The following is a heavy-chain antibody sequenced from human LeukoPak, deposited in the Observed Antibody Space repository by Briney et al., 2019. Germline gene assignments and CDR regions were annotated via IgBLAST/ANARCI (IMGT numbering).Heavy chain of an antibody. J-gene: IGHJ5*02. D-gene: IGHD3-10*02. Sequence: SETLSLTCTVSGGSISSRSYYWGWLRQPPGKGLEWIASIFYSGSTYHNPSLKSRVTISVDTSKSQFSLKLSSVTAADTAVYFCARHPLKAYVSDWFDTLGQGTLVIVSS. CDR1: GGSISSRSYY. V-gene: IGHV4-39*01. CDR3: ARHPLKAYVSDWFDT. CDR2: IFYSGST.